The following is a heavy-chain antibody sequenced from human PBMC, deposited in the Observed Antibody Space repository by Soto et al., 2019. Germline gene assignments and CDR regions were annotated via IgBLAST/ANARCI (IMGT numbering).Heavy chain of an antibody. CDR1: GGSISSGGYY. Sequence: SETLSLTCTVSGGSISSGGYYWSCIRQHPGKGLEWIGYIYYSGSTYYNPSLKSRVTISVDTSKNQFSLKLSSVTAADTAVYYCARSSQSTATSFDVWGQGIRVTVAS. J-gene: IGHJ5*02. CDR2: IYYSGST. CDR3: ARSSQSTATSFDV. D-gene: IGHD4-17*01. V-gene: IGHV4-31*03.